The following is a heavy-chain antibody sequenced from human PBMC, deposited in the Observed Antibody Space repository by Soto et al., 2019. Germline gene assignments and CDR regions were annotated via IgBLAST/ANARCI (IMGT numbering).Heavy chain of an antibody. CDR2: IYYSGST. Sequence: SETLSLTCTVSGGSISSYYWSWIRQRPGKGLELTGYIYYSGSTNYNPSLKSRVTISVDTSKNQSHLKLSSVHAADTAVYYCARAFAGGSSYYYGMEVWGQANTVTVS. CDR3: ARAFAGGSSYYYGMEV. V-gene: IGHV4-59*13. J-gene: IGHJ6*02. D-gene: IGHD3-10*01. CDR1: GGSISSYY.